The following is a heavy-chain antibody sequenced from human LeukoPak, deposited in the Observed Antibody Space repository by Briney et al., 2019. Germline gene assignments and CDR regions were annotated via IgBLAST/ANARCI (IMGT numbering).Heavy chain of an antibody. D-gene: IGHD3-22*01. J-gene: IGHJ4*02. CDR2: ISGSGGST. CDR1: GFTFSSYA. CDR3: AKGDYYDSSGHDY. Sequence: GGSLRLSCAASGFTFSSYATSWVRQAPGKGLEWVSAISGSGGSTYYADSVKGRFTISRDNSKNTLYLQMNSLRAEDTTVYYCAKGDYYDSSGHDYWGQGTLVTVSS. V-gene: IGHV3-23*01.